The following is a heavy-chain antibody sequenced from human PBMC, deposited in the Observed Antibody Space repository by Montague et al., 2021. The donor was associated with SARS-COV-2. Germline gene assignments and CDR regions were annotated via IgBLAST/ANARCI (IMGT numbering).Heavy chain of an antibody. V-gene: IGHV4-39*01. CDR1: GGSISSSSYY. D-gene: IGHD3-22*01. Sequence: SETLSLTCTVSGGSISSSSYYWGWIRQPPGKGLEWIGSIYYSGSTYYNPSLKSRVTISVDTPKNQFSLKLSSVTAADTVVYYCARFPTSYYYDSKAAPATPDAFDIWGQGTMVTVSS. CDR2: IYYSGST. CDR3: ARFPTSYYYDSKAAPATPDAFDI. J-gene: IGHJ3*02.